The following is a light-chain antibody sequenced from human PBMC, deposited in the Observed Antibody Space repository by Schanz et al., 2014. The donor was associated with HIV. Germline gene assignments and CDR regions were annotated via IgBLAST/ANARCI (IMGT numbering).Light chain of an antibody. CDR1: QGISSY. Sequence: DIQLTQSPSSLSASVGDRVTITCRASQGISSYLAWYQQKPGKAPKLLIYAASTLQSGVPSRFSGSGSGTDFTLTISSLQAEDVAVYYCQQYYNTPRTFGQGTKVEIK. V-gene: IGKV1-9*01. CDR3: QQYYNTPRT. CDR2: AAS. J-gene: IGKJ1*01.